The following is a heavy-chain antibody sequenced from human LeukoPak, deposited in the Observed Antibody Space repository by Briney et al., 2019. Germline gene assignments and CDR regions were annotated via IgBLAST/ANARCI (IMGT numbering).Heavy chain of an antibody. CDR2: ISYDGSNK. J-gene: IGHJ4*02. V-gene: IGHV3-30*03. D-gene: IGHD6-13*01. CDR1: GFTFSSYG. CDR3: AFSRGIAAPERIY. Sequence: PGGSLRLSCAASGFTFSSYGMHWVRQAPGKGLEWVAVISYDGSNKYYADSVKGRFTISRDNSKNTLYLQMNSLRAEDTAVYYCAFSRGIAAPERIYWGQGTLVTVSS.